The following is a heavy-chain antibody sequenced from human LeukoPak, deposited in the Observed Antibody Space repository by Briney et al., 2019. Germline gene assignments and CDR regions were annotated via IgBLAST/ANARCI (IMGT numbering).Heavy chain of an antibody. V-gene: IGHV1-2*06. CDR3: ARAGPYSSGWYALPYYYYGMDV. CDR2: INPNSGGT. J-gene: IGHJ6*02. D-gene: IGHD6-19*01. Sequence: ASVKVSCKAFGYTFTGYYMHWVRQAPGQGLEWMGRINPNSGGTNYAQKFQGRVTMTRDTSISTVYMELSRLGSDDTAVYYCARAGPYSSGWYALPYYYYGMDVWGQGTTVTVSS. CDR1: GYTFTGYY.